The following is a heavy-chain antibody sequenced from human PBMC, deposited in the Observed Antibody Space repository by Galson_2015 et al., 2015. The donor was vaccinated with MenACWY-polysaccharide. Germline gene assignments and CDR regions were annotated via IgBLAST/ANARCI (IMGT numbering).Heavy chain of an antibody. D-gene: IGHD1-1*01. CDR2: IKEDGSVK. CDR3: ARDSHYNTLDY. V-gene: IGHV3-7*01. Sequence: SLRLSCAVSGFTFSSSWMTWVRQAPGKGLEWVANIKEDGSVKNYVDSVRGRFPISRDNALNSVYLQVDSLRAEDTAVYYCARDSHYNTLDYWGQGTLVAVSS. J-gene: IGHJ4*02. CDR1: GFTFSSSW.